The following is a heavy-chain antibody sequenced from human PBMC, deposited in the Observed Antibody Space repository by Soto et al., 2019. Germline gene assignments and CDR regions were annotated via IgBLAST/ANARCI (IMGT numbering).Heavy chain of an antibody. Sequence: QLQRQESGPGLVKPSETLSLTGTVSVVSIIISNYFGNGIRQPQGKGREGLGNIYNGGTTFYNPSLKSRVTISVDTSKNQFSLKLSSVTAADTAVYYCARRLLVTFPDTVMATTTTFDPWGQGTLVTVSS. D-gene: IGHD4-4*01. CDR3: ARRLLVTFPDTVMATTTTFDP. CDR1: VVSIIISNYF. J-gene: IGHJ5*02. CDR2: IYNGGTT. V-gene: IGHV4-39*01.